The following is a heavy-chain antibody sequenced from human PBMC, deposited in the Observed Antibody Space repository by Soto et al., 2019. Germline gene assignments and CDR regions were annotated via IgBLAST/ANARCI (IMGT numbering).Heavy chain of an antibody. CDR3: AKDLIGPFYDVLTTWDS. CDR1: GFTFSSYA. J-gene: IGHJ4*02. Sequence: VQLLESGGGLVQPGGSLRLSCAASGFTFSSYAMSWVRQAPGKGLEWVSAISGSGGSTYYADSVKGRFTISRDRSKNALYLQMNSLRAEDTAVYYCAKDLIGPFYDVLTTWDSWCQGTLVTVSS. D-gene: IGHD3-9*01. CDR2: ISGSGGST. V-gene: IGHV3-23*01.